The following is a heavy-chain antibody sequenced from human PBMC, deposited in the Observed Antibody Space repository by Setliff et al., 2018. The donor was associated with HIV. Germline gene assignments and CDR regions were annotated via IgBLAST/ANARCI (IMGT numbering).Heavy chain of an antibody. J-gene: IGHJ4*01. V-gene: IGHV1-69*05. Sequence: ASVKVSCKASGNTFSSYGITWVRQAPGQGLEWMGGTTPLLGTTNYAQKFQGRVTITTDEPTNTVYMELSGLRSEDTAVYYCARVPSPFVQEGYFDDWGQGTLVTVSS. CDR2: TTPLLGTT. CDR3: ARVPSPFVQEGYFDD. D-gene: IGHD3-3*01. CDR1: GNTFSSYG.